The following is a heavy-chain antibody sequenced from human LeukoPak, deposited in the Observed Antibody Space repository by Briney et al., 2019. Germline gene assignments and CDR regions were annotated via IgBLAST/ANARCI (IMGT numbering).Heavy chain of an antibody. J-gene: IGHJ4*02. CDR2: INQGGSDK. D-gene: IGHD5-18*01. CDR3: ARGGYSYGPIDY. CDR1: GFTFSSYW. V-gene: IGHV3-7*03. Sequence: GGSLRLSCAASGFTFSSYWMSWVRQAPGKGLEWVANINQGGSDKPHVDSVKGRFTISRDNANNSLYLQMNSLRAADTAVYYCARGGYSYGPIDYWGQGTLVTVSS.